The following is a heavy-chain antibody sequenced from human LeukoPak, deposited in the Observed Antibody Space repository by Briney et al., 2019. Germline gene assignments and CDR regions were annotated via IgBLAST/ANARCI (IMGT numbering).Heavy chain of an antibody. CDR3: ARGFSSSLYYYGMDV. Sequence: PGGSLRLSCAASGFTFSSYAMHWVRQAPGKGLEWVAVISYDGSNKYYADSVKGRFTISRDNSKNTLYLQMNSLRAEDTAVYYCARGFSSSLYYYGMDVWGQGTTVTVSS. J-gene: IGHJ6*02. V-gene: IGHV3-30-3*01. CDR1: GFTFSSYA. D-gene: IGHD6-13*01. CDR2: ISYDGSNK.